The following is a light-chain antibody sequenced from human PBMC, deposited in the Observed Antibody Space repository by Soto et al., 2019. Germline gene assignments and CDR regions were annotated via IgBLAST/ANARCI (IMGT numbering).Light chain of an antibody. CDR1: QGIRSY. CDR3: QQLNSYPLT. CDR2: AAS. Sequence: IPLTQSPSSLSASVGDRVTITCRASQGIRSYLTWYQQKPGEAPKLLIYAASTLQSGVPSRFSGSGSGTDFTLTISSLQPEDFATYYCQQLNSYPLTFGGGTKVEIK. J-gene: IGKJ4*01. V-gene: IGKV1-9*01.